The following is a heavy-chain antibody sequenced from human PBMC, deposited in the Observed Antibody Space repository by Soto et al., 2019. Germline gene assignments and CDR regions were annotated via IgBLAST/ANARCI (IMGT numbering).Heavy chain of an antibody. Sequence: QPGGSLRLSCAASGFTFSSYAMSWVRQAPGKGLEWVSAISGSGGSTYYADSVKGRFTISRDNSKNTLYLQMNSLRAEDTAVYYCAKDRSIWMITFGHPSDFDYWGQGTLVTVSS. CDR1: GFTFSSYA. V-gene: IGHV3-23*01. CDR3: AKDRSIWMITFGHPSDFDY. J-gene: IGHJ4*02. D-gene: IGHD3-16*01. CDR2: ISGSGGST.